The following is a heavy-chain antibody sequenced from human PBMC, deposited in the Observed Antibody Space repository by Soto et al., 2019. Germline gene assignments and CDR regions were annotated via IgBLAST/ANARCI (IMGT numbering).Heavy chain of an antibody. CDR2: INHSGST. CDR3: ARSSSTRFYYYYYYGMDV. CDR1: GGSFSGYY. V-gene: IGHV4-34*01. Sequence: SETLSLTCAVYGGSFSGYYWSWIRQPPGKGLEWIGEINHSGSTNYNPSLKSRVTISVDTSKNQFSLKLSSVTAADTAVYYCARSSSTRFYYYYYYGMDVWGQGTLVTVSS. D-gene: IGHD2-2*01. J-gene: IGHJ6*02.